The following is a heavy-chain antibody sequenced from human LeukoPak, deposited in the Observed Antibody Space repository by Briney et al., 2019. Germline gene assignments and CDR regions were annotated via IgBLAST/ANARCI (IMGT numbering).Heavy chain of an antibody. D-gene: IGHD3-10*01. Sequence: ASVTVSLKPSGYTFTGYYMHWVRQAPGQGLEWMGWINPNSGGTNYAQKFQGRVTMTRDTSISTAYMELRSLRSDDTAVYYCARGPNVLLWFGDLFDLDYWGQGTLVTVSS. V-gene: IGHV1-2*02. CDR2: INPNSGGT. CDR1: GYTFTGYY. J-gene: IGHJ4*02. CDR3: ARGPNVLLWFGDLFDLDY.